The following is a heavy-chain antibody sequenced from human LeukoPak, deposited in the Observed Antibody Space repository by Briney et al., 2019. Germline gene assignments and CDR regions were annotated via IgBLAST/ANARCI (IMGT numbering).Heavy chain of an antibody. V-gene: IGHV4-30-4*01. CDR1: GGSISSGDYY. CDR2: IYYSGST. CDR3: ARAPYGDQNYWYFDL. J-gene: IGHJ2*01. Sequence: PSETLSLTCTVSGGSISSGDYYWSWIRQPPGKGLEWIGYIYYSGSTYYNPSLKSRVTISVDTSKNQFSLKLSSVTAADTAVYYCARAPYGDQNYWYFDLWGRGTLVTVSS. D-gene: IGHD4-17*01.